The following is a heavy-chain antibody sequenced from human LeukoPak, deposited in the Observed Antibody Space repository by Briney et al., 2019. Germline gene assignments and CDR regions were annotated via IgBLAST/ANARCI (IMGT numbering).Heavy chain of an antibody. Sequence: GGSLRLSCAASGSTFSSYAMSWVRPAPGKGLEWVSAISGSGGSTYYADSVKGRFTISRDNSKNTLYLQMNSLRAEDTAVYYCEKSEEWLPSTFFDYWGQGTLVTVSS. V-gene: IGHV3-23*01. CDR2: ISGSGGST. CDR3: EKSEEWLPSTFFDY. J-gene: IGHJ4*02. D-gene: IGHD3-3*01. CDR1: GSTFSSYA.